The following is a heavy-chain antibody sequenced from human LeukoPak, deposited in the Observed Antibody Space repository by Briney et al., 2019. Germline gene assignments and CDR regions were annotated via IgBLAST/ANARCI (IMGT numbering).Heavy chain of an antibody. Sequence: KPGGSLRLSCAASGFTFSSYSMNWVRQAPGKGLEWVSSISSSSSYIYYADSVKGRFTISRDNAKNSLYLQMNSLRAEDTAVYYCAAGRDYVWGSYRWGLDYWGQGTLVTVSS. CDR2: ISSSSSYI. CDR3: AAGRDYVWGSYRWGLDY. J-gene: IGHJ4*02. V-gene: IGHV3-21*01. CDR1: GFTFSSYS. D-gene: IGHD3-16*02.